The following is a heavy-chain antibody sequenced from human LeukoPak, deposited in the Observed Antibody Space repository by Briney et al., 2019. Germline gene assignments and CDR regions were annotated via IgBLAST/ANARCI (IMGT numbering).Heavy chain of an antibody. CDR2: IYYSGST. J-gene: IGHJ5*02. CDR3: ARRPPYYDFWSGYYSGWFDP. D-gene: IGHD3-3*01. Sequence: SETLSLTCTVSGGSISSSSYYWGWIRQPPGEGLEWIGSIYYSGSTYYNPSLKSRVTISVDTSKNQFSLKLSSVTAADTAVYYCARRPPYYDFWSGYYSGWFDPWGQGTLVTVSS. V-gene: IGHV4-39*01. CDR1: GGSISSSSYY.